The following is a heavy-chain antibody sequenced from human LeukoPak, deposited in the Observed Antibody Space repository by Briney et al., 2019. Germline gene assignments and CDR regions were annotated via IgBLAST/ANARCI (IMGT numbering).Heavy chain of an antibody. J-gene: IGHJ5*02. D-gene: IGHD1-26*01. CDR2: ITWNSGSV. Sequence: GRSLRLSCAASGFTFDDYSMHWVRQAPGKGLEWVSGITWNSGSVVYADSVKGRFIISRDNAKNSLYLQMNSLRAEDTAVYYCAGDLRVGATRWFDPWGQGTLVTVSS. V-gene: IGHV3-9*01. CDR1: GFTFDDYS. CDR3: AGDLRVGATRWFDP.